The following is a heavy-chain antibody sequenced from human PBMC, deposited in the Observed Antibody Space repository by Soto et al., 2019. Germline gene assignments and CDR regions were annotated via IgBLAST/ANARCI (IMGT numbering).Heavy chain of an antibody. J-gene: IGHJ4*01. CDR1: GGSISSSNSY. Sequence: PSETLSLTCTVSGGSISSSNSYWGWIRQPPGKGLEWIGSIYYSGSTYYNPSLKSRVTISVDTSKSQFSLKLSSETAADTAVYYCASVRDAEQSYFDYWGQGTMVTVSS. D-gene: IGHD6-19*01. V-gene: IGHV4-39*01. CDR3: ASVRDAEQSYFDY. CDR2: IYYSGST.